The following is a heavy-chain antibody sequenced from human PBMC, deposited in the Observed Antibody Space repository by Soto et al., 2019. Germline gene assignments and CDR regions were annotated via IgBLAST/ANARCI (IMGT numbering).Heavy chain of an antibody. V-gene: IGHV3-48*03. J-gene: IGHJ4*02. CDR1: GFTFSSYE. Sequence: EVQLVESGGGLVQPGGSLRLSCAASGFTFSSYEMNWVRQAPGKGLEWVSYISSSGSTIYYADSVKGRFTISGDNAKSSRYLQMNSLRAVDTAVYYCATSSPIVGASYWGQGTLVTVSS. CDR2: ISSSGSTI. CDR3: ATSSPIVGASY. D-gene: IGHD1-26*01.